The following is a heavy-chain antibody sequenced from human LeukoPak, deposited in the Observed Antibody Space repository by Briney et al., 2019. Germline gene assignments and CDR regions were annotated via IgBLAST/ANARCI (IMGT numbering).Heavy chain of an antibody. V-gene: IGHV5-51*01. CDR3: ARLLHSSKPFD. D-gene: IGHD6-13*01. CDR1: GFRLNSLW. Sequence: GGSLKISLNGFGFRLNSLWHGRVRPISGKGPEWMGVIYPGDSDTRYSASCQGQVTISADKSMSTAYLPWSSLKASDTSMYYCARLLHSSKPFDWGQETLVTVSS. J-gene: IGHJ4*02. CDR2: IYPGDSDT.